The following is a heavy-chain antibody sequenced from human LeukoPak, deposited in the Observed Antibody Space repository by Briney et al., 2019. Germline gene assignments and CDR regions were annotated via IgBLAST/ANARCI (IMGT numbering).Heavy chain of an antibody. CDR2: ISGSGESR. CDR3: ARGGYNWDTDAGWFDP. V-gene: IGHV3-23*01. D-gene: IGHD1/OR15-1a*01. CDR1: GFTFSSYA. J-gene: IGHJ5*02. Sequence: GGSLTLFCAAAGFTFSSYAMHWVRQVAGKGLEWVSGISGSGESRFYADSVKGRFTVSRDNSKNTLYLQMNSLRVEDTAVYYCARGGYNWDTDAGWFDPWGLGTLVTVSS.